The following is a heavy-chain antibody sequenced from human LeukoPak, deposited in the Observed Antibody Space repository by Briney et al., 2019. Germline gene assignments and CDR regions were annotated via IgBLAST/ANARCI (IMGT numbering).Heavy chain of an antibody. V-gene: IGHV3-23*01. Sequence: PGGSLRLSCAASGFTFSIYAMSWVRQAPGKGLAWVSGLNEDGGYTYYADSVKGRFTISRDNSKNTLYLQMNSLRAEDTAVYYCAKGKGGATKGYYYYGMDVWGQGTTVTVSS. CDR3: AKGKGGATKGYYYYGMDV. CDR1: GFTFSIYA. D-gene: IGHD1-26*01. CDR2: LNEDGGYT. J-gene: IGHJ6*02.